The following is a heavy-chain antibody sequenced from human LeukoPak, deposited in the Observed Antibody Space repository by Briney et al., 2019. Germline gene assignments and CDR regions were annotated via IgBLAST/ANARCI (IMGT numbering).Heavy chain of an antibody. CDR3: ARDSADYCGAGSYQNY. CDR1: RFSFSSYS. D-gene: IGHD3-10*01. CDR2: ISSSSSYI. J-gene: IGHJ4*02. Sequence: PGGSLRLSCAASRFSFSSYSMSWVRQAPGEGLQWVSSISSSSSYIYYADSVKGRFTISRDNAKNSLYLQMNSLRAEETAVYYCARDSADYCGAGSYQNYWGQGTLVTVSS. V-gene: IGHV3-21*01.